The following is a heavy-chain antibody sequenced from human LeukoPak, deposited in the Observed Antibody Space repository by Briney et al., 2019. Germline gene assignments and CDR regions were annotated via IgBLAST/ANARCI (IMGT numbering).Heavy chain of an antibody. D-gene: IGHD2-15*01. Sequence: SETLSLTCTVSGGSISSYYWSWIRQPPGKGLEWIGYIYYSGSTNYNPSLKSRVTISVDTSKNQFSLQLNSVTPEDTAVYYCARALYCSGGSCYYYMDVWGKGTTVTVSS. CDR2: IYYSGST. CDR1: GGSISSYY. J-gene: IGHJ6*03. CDR3: ARALYCSGGSCYYYMDV. V-gene: IGHV4-59*12.